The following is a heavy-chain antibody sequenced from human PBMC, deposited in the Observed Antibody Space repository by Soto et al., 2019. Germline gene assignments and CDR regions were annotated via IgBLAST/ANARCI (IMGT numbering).Heavy chain of an antibody. CDR1: GFTFSSYG. D-gene: IGHD2-15*01. CDR3: AREGLGYCSGGSCYYYYMDV. Sequence: PGGSLRLSCAASGFTFSSYGMHWVRQAPGKGLEWVAVIWYDGSNKYYADSVKGRFTISRDDSKNTLYLQMNSLRAEDTAVYYCAREGLGYCSGGSCYYYYMDVWGKGTTVTVSS. V-gene: IGHV3-33*01. J-gene: IGHJ6*03. CDR2: IWYDGSNK.